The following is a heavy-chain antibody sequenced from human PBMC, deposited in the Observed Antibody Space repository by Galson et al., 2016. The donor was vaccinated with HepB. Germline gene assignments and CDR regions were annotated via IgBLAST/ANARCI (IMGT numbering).Heavy chain of an antibody. V-gene: IGHV1-69*06. CDR1: GGTLGDYA. J-gene: IGHJ4*02. Sequence: SVKVSCKASGGTLGDYAVSWVRQAPGLGLEWMGAVIPVSGATGYAQNFQGRVTITADTSTTTIYMHLSSLTSQDTAVYYCWSPHDYGDSWGQGTPVTVSS. CDR3: WSPHDYGDS. CDR2: VIPVSGAT.